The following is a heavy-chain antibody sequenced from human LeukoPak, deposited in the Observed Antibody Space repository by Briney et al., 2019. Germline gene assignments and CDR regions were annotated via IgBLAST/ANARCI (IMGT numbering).Heavy chain of an antibody. Sequence: GASVKVSCKASGGTFSSYAISWVRQAPGQGLEWMGGIILIFGTANYAQKFQGRVTITTDESTSTAYMELSSLRSEDTAVYYCARINGGGQTYYYYYMDVWGKGTTVTVSS. CDR3: ARINGGGQTYYYYYMDV. V-gene: IGHV1-69*05. CDR2: IILIFGTA. J-gene: IGHJ6*03. D-gene: IGHD3-16*01. CDR1: GGTFSSYA.